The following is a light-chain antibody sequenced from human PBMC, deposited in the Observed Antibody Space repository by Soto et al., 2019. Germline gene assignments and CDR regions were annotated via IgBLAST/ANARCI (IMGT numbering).Light chain of an antibody. CDR3: QQSDSTPLT. V-gene: IGKV1-39*01. J-gene: IGKJ4*01. CDR1: QSISSY. Sequence: DIQMTQSPSSLSASVGDRVTITCRASQSISSYLNWYQQKPGKAPKLLIYAASSLQSGVPSRFSGSGSGTDFTLTISSLQPEEVANYYCQQSDSTPLTFGGGTKVEIK. CDR2: AAS.